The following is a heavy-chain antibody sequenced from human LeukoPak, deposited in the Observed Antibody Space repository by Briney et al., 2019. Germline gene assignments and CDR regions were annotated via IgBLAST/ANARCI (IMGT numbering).Heavy chain of an antibody. J-gene: IGHJ5*02. CDR1: GGSLSDYY. CDR2: IYHSGST. D-gene: IGHD2-15*01. Sequence: PSETLSLTCIVSGGSLSDYYWSWIRQPPGKGLEWIGYIYHSGSTNYNPSLKSRVTILLVTSKNQFSLCLSSVTAADAAVYYCARHRCSGGSCYSFEYNWFDPWGQGTLVTVSS. CDR3: ARHRCSGGSCYSFEYNWFDP. V-gene: IGHV4-59*08.